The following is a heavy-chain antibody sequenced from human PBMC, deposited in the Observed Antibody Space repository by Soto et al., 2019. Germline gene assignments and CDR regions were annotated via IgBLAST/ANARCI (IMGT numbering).Heavy chain of an antibody. Sequence: PGRSMRLSYTAVAFTISNRAMNWAGQSPGKRLAWASIISASGRNTYHAASVKGRFTFSRETCKDTLYLQMTRLRAEDTATYYRAKDRQWLDVYLESWSQGTQVTVSS. CDR2: ISASGRNT. CDR3: AKDRQWLDVYLES. CDR1: AFTISNRA. D-gene: IGHD6-19*01. J-gene: IGHJ4*02. V-gene: IGHV3-23*01.